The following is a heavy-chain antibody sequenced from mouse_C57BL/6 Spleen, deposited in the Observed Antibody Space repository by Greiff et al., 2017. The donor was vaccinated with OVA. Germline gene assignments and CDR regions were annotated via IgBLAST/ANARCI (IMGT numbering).Heavy chain of an antibody. CDR1: GYSFTGYY. CDR2: IYPYNGVS. J-gene: IGHJ1*03. CDR3: ARGSNYPYWYFDV. V-gene: IGHV1-31*01. Sequence: PLPHSVPDLVKPGASVKISCNASGYSFTGYYMHWVKQSHGNILDWIGYIYPYNGVSSYNQKFKGKATLTVDKSSSTAYMELRSLTSEDSAVYYCARGSNYPYWYFDVWGTGTTVTVSS. D-gene: IGHD2-5*01.